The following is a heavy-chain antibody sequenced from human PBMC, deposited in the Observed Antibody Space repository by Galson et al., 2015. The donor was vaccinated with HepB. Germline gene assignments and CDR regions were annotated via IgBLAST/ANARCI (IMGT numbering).Heavy chain of an antibody. CDR2: IYYSGST. CDR3: ARVRGFGEFTGVYWYFDL. D-gene: IGHD3-10*01. CDR1: GGSISSGGYS. V-gene: IGHV4-30-4*07. J-gene: IGHJ2*01. Sequence: TLSLTCAVSGGSISSGGYSWSWIRQPPGKGLEWIGYIYYSGSTYYNPSLKSRVTISVDTSKNQFSLKLSSVTAADTAVYYCARVRGFGEFTGVYWYFDLWGRGTLVTVSS.